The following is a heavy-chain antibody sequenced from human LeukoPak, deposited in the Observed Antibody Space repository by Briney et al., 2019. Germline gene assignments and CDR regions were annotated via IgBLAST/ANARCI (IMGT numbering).Heavy chain of an antibody. CDR3: ARGPGSYFGY. J-gene: IGHJ4*02. CDR2: ISSSSSYI. Sequence: PGGSLRLSCAASGFTFSSYSMNWVRQAPGKGLEWVSSISSSSSYIYYADSVKGRFTISRDNTKNSLYLQMNSLRAEDTAVYYCARGPGSYFGYWGQGTLVTVSS. CDR1: GFTFSSYS. D-gene: IGHD1-26*01. V-gene: IGHV3-21*01.